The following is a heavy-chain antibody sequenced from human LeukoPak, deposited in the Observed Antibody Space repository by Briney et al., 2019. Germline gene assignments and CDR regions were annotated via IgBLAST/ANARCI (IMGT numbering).Heavy chain of an antibody. J-gene: IGHJ6*03. D-gene: IGHD3-3*01. CDR3: ARASYYDFWSGYSSDYYYYMDV. V-gene: IGHV3-48*02. CDR2: ISSSSSTI. CDR1: GFTFSSYS. Sequence: GGSLRLSCASSGFTFSSYSMNWVREAPGKGLEGVSYISSSSSTIYYADSVKGRFTIFRDNAKNSLYLQMNSLRDEDTAVYYCARASYYDFWSGYSSDYYYYMDVWGKGTTVTVSS.